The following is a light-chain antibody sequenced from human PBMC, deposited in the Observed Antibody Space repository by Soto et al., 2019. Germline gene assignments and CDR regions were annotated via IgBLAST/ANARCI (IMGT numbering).Light chain of an antibody. CDR1: NSDIGYYNY. Sequence: QSALTQPPSASGSPGQSVTISCTGTNSDIGYYNYVSWYQQHPGKAPKLMIYEVNKRPSGVPDRFSGSRSGNTASLTVSGLQAEDEAAYYCSSYTTTSTVVFGGGTKLTVL. CDR2: EVN. CDR3: SSYTTTSTVV. V-gene: IGLV2-8*01. J-gene: IGLJ2*01.